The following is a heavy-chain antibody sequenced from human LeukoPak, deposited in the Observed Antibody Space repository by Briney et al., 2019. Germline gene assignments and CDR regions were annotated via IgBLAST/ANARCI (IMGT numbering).Heavy chain of an antibody. Sequence: PGGSLRLSCAASGFTFSNYSINWVRQAPGKGLEWVSYISSSSTTIYYADSVKGRFTISRDNAKNLLYLQMNSPRAEDTAVYYCMRDHFYYESSGPRDCWGQGTLVTVSS. D-gene: IGHD3-22*01. V-gene: IGHV3-48*04. J-gene: IGHJ4*02. CDR2: ISSSSTTI. CDR1: GFTFSNYS. CDR3: MRDHFYYESSGPRDC.